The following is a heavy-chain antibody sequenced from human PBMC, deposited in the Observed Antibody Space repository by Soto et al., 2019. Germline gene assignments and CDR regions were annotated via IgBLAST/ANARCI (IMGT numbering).Heavy chain of an antibody. Sequence: ASVKVSFKASGYPFSTYGISWLRQAPGQGLEWMGWISGYNDNTNYAQEFQGRVTMTTDTSTGTAYMELRSLTSDDTAIYYCARENWNYDYYYGMDVWGQGTTVTVSS. CDR2: ISGYNDNT. V-gene: IGHV1-18*04. J-gene: IGHJ6*02. CDR3: ARENWNYDYYYGMDV. CDR1: GYPFSTYG. D-gene: IGHD1-7*01.